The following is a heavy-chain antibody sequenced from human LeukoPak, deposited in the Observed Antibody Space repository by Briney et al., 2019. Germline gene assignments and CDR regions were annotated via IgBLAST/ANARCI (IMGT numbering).Heavy chain of an antibody. CDR3: ARDSFGGVIVLDY. CDR1: GFTFRIYR. D-gene: IGHD3-16*02. J-gene: IGHJ4*02. Sequence: GGSLRLSGAASGFTFRIYRMSGVPQAPGKGLEWVANIKQDGSEKYYVASVKGRFTISRDNAKNSRYLQMNSLRAEDTAVYYCARDSFGGVIVLDYWGQGTLVTVSS. CDR2: IKQDGSEK. V-gene: IGHV3-7*04.